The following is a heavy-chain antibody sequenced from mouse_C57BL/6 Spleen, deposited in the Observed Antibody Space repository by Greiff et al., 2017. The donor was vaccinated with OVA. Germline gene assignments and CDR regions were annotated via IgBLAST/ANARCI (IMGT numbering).Heavy chain of an antibody. CDR3: ASVPDGYYWFAY. V-gene: IGHV5-9*01. Sequence: DVKLVESGGGLVKPGGSLKLSCAASGFTFSSYTMSWVRQTPEKRLEWVATISGGGGNTYYPDSVKGRFTISRDNAKNTLYLQMSSLRSEDTALYYCASVPDGYYWFAYWGQGTLVTVSA. J-gene: IGHJ3*01. CDR2: ISGGGGNT. CDR1: GFTFSSYT. D-gene: IGHD2-3*01.